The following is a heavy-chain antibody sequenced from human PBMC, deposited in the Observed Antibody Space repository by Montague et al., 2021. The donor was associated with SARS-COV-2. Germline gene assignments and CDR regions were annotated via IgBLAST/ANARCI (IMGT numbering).Heavy chain of an antibody. D-gene: IGHD1-26*01. Sequence: SETLSLTCTVSGGSISSSGYYWAWIRQPPGKGLEWIGSIYHSGSTFYNPSLKSRVSMSVDTSKNQFSLKLSPVTAADTAMYYCARVKWELSVGNVFDIWGQGTMVTVSS. CDR2: IYHSGST. J-gene: IGHJ3*02. CDR3: ARVKWELSVGNVFDI. CDR1: GGSISSSGYY. V-gene: IGHV4-39*01.